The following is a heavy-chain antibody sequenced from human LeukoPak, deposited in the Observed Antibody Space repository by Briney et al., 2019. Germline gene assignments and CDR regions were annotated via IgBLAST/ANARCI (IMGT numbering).Heavy chain of an antibody. CDR3: ARSFHDYVWGSYRLFDY. CDR2: INHSGST. D-gene: IGHD3-16*02. J-gene: IGHJ4*02. CDR1: GGSFSGYY. Sequence: PSETLSLTCAVYGGSFSGYYWSWIRQPPGKGLEWIGEINHSGSTYYNPSLKSRVTISVDTSKNQFSLKLSSVTAADTAVYYCARSFHDYVWGSYRLFDYWGQGTLVTVSS. V-gene: IGHV4-34*01.